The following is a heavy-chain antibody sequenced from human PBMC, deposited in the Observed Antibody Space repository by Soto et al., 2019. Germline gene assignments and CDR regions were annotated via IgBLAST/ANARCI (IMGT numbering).Heavy chain of an antibody. CDR2: IIPIFGTA. CDR1: GGTFSSYA. CDR3: ARDKSDYYGSGSYFY. Sequence: QVQLVQSGAEVKKPGSSVKVSCKASGGTFSSYAISWVRQAPGQGLECMGGIIPIFGTANYAQKFQGRVTITADESTSTAYMELSSLRSEDTAVYYCARDKSDYYGSGSYFYWGQGTLVTVSS. D-gene: IGHD3-10*01. V-gene: IGHV1-69*01. J-gene: IGHJ4*02.